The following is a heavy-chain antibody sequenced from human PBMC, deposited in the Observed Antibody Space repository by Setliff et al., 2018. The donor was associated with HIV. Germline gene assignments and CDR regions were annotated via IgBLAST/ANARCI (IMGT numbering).Heavy chain of an antibody. Sequence: PSETLSLTCAVYGGSFSSYYWIWIRQPPGKGLEWIGSIYYSGSTYYNSSLKSRVSMSVDKSKNQFSVKLTSVTAADTAVYYCARGHCSGTNCYGVDYYGMDVWGQGTTVTVSS. CDR2: IYYSGST. J-gene: IGHJ6*02. CDR1: GGSFSSYY. D-gene: IGHD2-2*01. V-gene: IGHV4-34*01. CDR3: ARGHCSGTNCYGVDYYGMDV.